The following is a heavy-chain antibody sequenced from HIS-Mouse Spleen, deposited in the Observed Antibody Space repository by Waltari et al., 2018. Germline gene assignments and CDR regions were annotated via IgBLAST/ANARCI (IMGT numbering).Heavy chain of an antibody. V-gene: IGHV4-31*03. Sequence: QVQLQESGPGLVKPSQTLSLTCTVSGGSISSGGYYWSWFRHHPGNGLEWIGYIYYSERTYYHPSLQSGGTISVDTSKNQFSLELSSVTVADKAVYYGARSPYYDFWSGYSDNWFDPWGQGTLVSVSS. D-gene: IGHD3-3*01. CDR3: ARSPYYDFWSGYSDNWFDP. J-gene: IGHJ5*02. CDR1: GGSISSGGYY. CDR2: IYYSERT.